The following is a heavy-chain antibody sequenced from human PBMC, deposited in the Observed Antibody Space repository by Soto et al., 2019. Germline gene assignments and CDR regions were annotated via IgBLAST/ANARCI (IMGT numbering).Heavy chain of an antibody. CDR1: GYKFTGYG. V-gene: IGHV1-18*01. CDR2: ISAYNGNP. CDR3: ARVFRLAVESSCFDY. J-gene: IGHJ4*02. Sequence: ASVKVSCKASGYKFTGYGIGWVRQAPGQGLEWMGWISAYNGNPSYAQKFQGRVTMTTDTSTSTAYMELQRLRADDTAVYFCARVFRLAVESSCFDYWGQGTLVTVSS. D-gene: IGHD6-19*01.